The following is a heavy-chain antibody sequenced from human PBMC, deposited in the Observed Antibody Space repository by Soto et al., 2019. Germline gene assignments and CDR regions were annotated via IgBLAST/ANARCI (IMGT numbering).Heavy chain of an antibody. D-gene: IGHD1-26*01. CDR1: GFTVSSTY. CDR3: ARSVGTRGNGVDV. J-gene: IGHJ6*02. CDR2: IYSGGTT. Sequence: EVQLVETGGDLIQPGGSLRLSCAASGFTVSSTYMSWVRQAPGRGLEWVSVIYSGGTTYYADSVKGRFTISRDSSKTTLYLQMNSVRAEDTAVYYCARSVGTRGNGVDVWGQGTTVTVSS. V-gene: IGHV3-53*02.